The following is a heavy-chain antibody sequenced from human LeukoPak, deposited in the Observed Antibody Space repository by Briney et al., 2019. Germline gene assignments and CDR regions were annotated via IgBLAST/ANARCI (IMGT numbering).Heavy chain of an antibody. Sequence: GASVKVSCKASGGTFSSYAISWVRQAPGQGLEWMGGIIPIFGTANYAQKFQGRVTITSDESTSTAYMELSSLRSEDTAVYYCARASSSFLFWDYMDVWGKGTTVTVSS. D-gene: IGHD6-6*01. V-gene: IGHV1-69*13. CDR1: GGTFSSYA. CDR2: IIPIFGTA. J-gene: IGHJ6*03. CDR3: ARASSSFLFWDYMDV.